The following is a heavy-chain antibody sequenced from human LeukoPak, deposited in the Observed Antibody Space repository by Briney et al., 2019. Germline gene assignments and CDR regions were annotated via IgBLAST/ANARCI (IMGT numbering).Heavy chain of an antibody. V-gene: IGHV3-7*01. D-gene: IGHD1-26*01. Sequence: GGSLRLSCAASGFTFNGYWMSWVRQAPGKGLEWVANIKQDGSEKYYVDSVKGRFTISRDNAKNSLYLQMNSLGPEDTAVYYCARDPYSGNYGNYYYYYMDVWGKGTTVTISS. CDR2: IKQDGSEK. CDR3: ARDPYSGNYGNYYYYYMDV. CDR1: GFTFNGYW. J-gene: IGHJ6*03.